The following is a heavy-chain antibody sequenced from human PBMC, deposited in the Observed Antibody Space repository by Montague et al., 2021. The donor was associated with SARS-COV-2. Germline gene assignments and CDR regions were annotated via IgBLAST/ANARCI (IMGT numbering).Heavy chain of an antibody. CDR1: SGSISSGGSISSGGYY. CDR3: ARDLGHRYVAGWFDP. D-gene: IGHD5-18*01. Sequence: TLSFTCTVSSGSISSGGSISSGGYYWSWIRQHPGKGLEWIGYIYYSGSTSYNPSLKSRVTISVDTSKNQFSLKLSSVTAADTAVYYCARDLGHRYVAGWFDPWGQGTLVTVSS. V-gene: IGHV4-31*03. CDR2: IYYSGST. J-gene: IGHJ5*02.